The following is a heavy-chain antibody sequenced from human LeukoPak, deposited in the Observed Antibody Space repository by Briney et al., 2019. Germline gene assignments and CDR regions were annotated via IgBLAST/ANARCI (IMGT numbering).Heavy chain of an antibody. D-gene: IGHD3-9*01. J-gene: IGHJ4*02. Sequence: PSQTLSLTCTVSGGSISSGDYYWSWIRQPPGKGLEWIGYIYYSGSTNYNPSLKSRVTMSVDTSKNQFSLKLSSVTAADTAVYYCAGALRYFDWLLWGQGTLVTVSS. CDR2: IYYSGST. V-gene: IGHV4-30-4*01. CDR3: AGALRYFDWLL. CDR1: GGSISSGDYY.